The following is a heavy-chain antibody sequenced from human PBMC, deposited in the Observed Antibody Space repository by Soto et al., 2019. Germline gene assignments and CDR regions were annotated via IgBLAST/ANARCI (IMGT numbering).Heavy chain of an antibody. Sequence: SETLSLTCAVSGGSISSSNWWSWVRQPPGKGLEWIGEIYHSGSTNYNPSLKRRVTISVDKSKNQFSLKLSSVTAADTAVYYCARVGLGYGSSTSCYYDWFEPWGQGTLVNVAS. CDR3: ARVGLGYGSSTSCYYDWFEP. CDR1: GGSISSSNW. CDR2: IYHSGST. J-gene: IGHJ5*02. D-gene: IGHD2-2*01. V-gene: IGHV4-4*02.